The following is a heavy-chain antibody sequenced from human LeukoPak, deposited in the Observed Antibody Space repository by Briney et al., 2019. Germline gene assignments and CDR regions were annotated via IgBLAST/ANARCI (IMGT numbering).Heavy chain of an antibody. D-gene: IGHD5-12*01. J-gene: IGHJ4*02. CDR1: GYTFTNYG. CDR3: ARSPAYGRGYSGYDIIFYFDY. Sequence: GASVKVSCKASGYTFTNYGISWVRQAPGQGLEWMGWISAYNGHTKYAQKFQGRVTMTTDTSTSTAYMELRSLSSDDTAVYYCARSPAYGRGYSGYDIIFYFDYWGQGILVTVSS. CDR2: ISAYNGHT. V-gene: IGHV1-18*01.